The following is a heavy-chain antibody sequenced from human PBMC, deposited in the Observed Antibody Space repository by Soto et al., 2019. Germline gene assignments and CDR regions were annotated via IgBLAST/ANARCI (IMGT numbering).Heavy chain of an antibody. CDR3: ARGGVVGATRKEGFEY. J-gene: IGHJ4*02. D-gene: IGHD1-26*01. CDR2: IYHSGST. CDR1: GVSISSSNW. Sequence: SETLSLTCAFSGVSISSSNWWSWVREPPGKGLEWIGEIYHSGSTNYNPSLKSRVTISVDKSKNQFSLKLSSVTAADTAVYYCARGGVVGATRKEGFEYWGQGTLVTVSS. V-gene: IGHV4-4*02.